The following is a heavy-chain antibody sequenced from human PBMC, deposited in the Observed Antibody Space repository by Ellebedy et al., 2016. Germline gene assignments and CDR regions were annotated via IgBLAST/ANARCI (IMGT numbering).Heavy chain of an antibody. CDR2: INAGNGNT. CDR3: AGRGSSGYYYYGMDV. CDR1: GYTFTSYA. D-gene: IGHD3-10*01. J-gene: IGHJ6*02. Sequence: ASVKVSCXASGYTFTSYAMHWVRQAPGQRLEWMGWINAGNGNTKYSQKFQGRVTITRDTSASTAYMELSSLRSEDTAVYYCAGRGSSGYYYYGMDVWGQGTTVTVSS. V-gene: IGHV1-3*01.